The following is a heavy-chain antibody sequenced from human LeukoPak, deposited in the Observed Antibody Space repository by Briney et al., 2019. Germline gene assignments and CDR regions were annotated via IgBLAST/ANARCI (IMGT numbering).Heavy chain of an antibody. Sequence: ASVNVSCKASGYTFTAYYMHWVRQAPGQGPEWMGWINPNSDGTNYAQKFQGRVTITADKSTSTAYMELSSLRSEDTAVYYCARNLIAAAGTYQDYYFDYWGQGTLVTVSS. CDR1: GYTFTAYY. CDR3: ARNLIAAAGTYQDYYFDY. V-gene: IGHV1-2*02. CDR2: INPNSDGT. J-gene: IGHJ4*02. D-gene: IGHD6-13*01.